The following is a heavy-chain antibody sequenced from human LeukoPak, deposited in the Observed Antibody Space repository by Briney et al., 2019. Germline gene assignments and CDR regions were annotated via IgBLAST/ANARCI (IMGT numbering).Heavy chain of an antibody. CDR1: GFTFSSYA. CDR2: ISYDGSNK. D-gene: IGHD3-22*01. CDR3: ARGDPTYYYDSSGYYDP. V-gene: IGHV3-30-3*01. J-gene: IGHJ5*02. Sequence: GGSLRLFCAASGFTFSSYAMHWVRQAPGKGLEWVAVISYDGSNKYYADSVKGRFTISRDNSKNTLYLQMNSLRAEDTAVYYCARGDPTYYYDSSGYYDPWGQGTLVTVSS.